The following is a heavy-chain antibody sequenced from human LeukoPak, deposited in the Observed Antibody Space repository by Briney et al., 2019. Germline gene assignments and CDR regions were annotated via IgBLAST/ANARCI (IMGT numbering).Heavy chain of an antibody. CDR1: GFTVSSNS. V-gene: IGHV3-53*01. CDR3: AKARYNYYYYYMDV. D-gene: IGHD5-24*01. Sequence: GGSLRLSCAASGFTVSSNSMSWVRQAPGKGLEWVSFIYSDNTHYSDSVKGRFTISRDNSKNTLYLQMNSLRAEDTAVYYCAKARYNYYYYYMDVWGKGTTVTISS. J-gene: IGHJ6*03. CDR2: IYSDNT.